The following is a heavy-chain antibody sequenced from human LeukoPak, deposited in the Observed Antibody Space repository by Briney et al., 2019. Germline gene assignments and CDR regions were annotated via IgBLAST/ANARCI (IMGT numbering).Heavy chain of an antibody. CDR2: IYYSGST. J-gene: IGHJ5*02. CDR3: AASDYNWFDP. CDR1: GGSISSCGYY. Sequence: SQTLSLTCTVSGGSISSCGYYWSWIRQHPGKGLEWIGYIYYSGSTYYNPSLKSRVTISVDTSKNQFSLKLSSVTAADTAVYYCAASDYNWFDPWGQGTLVTVSS. D-gene: IGHD3-3*01. V-gene: IGHV4-31*03.